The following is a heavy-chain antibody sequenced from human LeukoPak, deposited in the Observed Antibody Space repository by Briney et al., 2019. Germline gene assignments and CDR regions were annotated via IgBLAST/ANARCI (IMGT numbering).Heavy chain of an antibody. CDR3: ARQTAAAGTFHFDY. D-gene: IGHD6-13*01. V-gene: IGHV4-4*08. J-gene: IGHJ4*02. CDR2: VYSSGST. Sequence: SETLSLTCTVSGVSINSYYWSWIRQPPGKGLEWLGYVYSSGSTYYNPSLKSRVTISLDTSKNQFSLKLTSLTAADTAVYYCARQTAAAGTFHFDYWGQGTLVTVSS. CDR1: GVSINSYY.